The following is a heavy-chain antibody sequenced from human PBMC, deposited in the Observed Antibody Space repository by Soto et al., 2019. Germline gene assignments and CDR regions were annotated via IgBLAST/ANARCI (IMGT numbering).Heavy chain of an antibody. CDR2: IIPIFGTA. D-gene: IGHD5-12*01. CDR3: ACAVLFKDIVARDPPYYGMDV. V-gene: IGHV1-69*13. Sequence: GASVKVSCKASGGTFSSYAISWVRQAPGQGLEWMGGIIPIFGTANYAQKFQGRVTITADESTSTAYMELSSLRSEDTAVYYCACAVLFKDIVARDPPYYGMDVWGQGTTVTVSS. J-gene: IGHJ6*02. CDR1: GGTFSSYA.